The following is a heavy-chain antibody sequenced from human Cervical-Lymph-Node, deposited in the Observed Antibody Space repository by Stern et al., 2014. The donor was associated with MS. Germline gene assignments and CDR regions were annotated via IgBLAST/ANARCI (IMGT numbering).Heavy chain of an antibody. CDR2: IYTSGNT. CDR3: ATDGEWGVPDY. J-gene: IGHJ4*02. V-gene: IGHV4-61*02. CDR1: GVSMSSGSFH. Sequence: VPLVESGPGLVKPSQTLSLTCTVSGVSMSSGSFHWSWIRQPAGKGLEWIGHIYTSGNTNYNPSLRGRVAMSVDTSKNQFSLKLSSVTAADTAVYYCATDGEWGVPDYWGQGALVIVSS. D-gene: IGHD2-8*01.